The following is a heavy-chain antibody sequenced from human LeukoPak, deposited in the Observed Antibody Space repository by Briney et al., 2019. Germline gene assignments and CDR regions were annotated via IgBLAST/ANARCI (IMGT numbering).Heavy chain of an antibody. J-gene: IGHJ5*02. V-gene: IGHV4-34*01. CDR3: ARVLGYCSGGSCYDGNWFDP. D-gene: IGHD2-15*01. Sequence: PSETLSLTCAVYGGSFSGYYWSWIRQPPGKGLEWIGEINHSGSTNYNLSLKSRVTISVDTSKNQFSLKLSSVTAADTAVYYCARVLGYCSGGSCYDGNWFDPWGQGTLVTVSS. CDR2: INHSGST. CDR1: GGSFSGYY.